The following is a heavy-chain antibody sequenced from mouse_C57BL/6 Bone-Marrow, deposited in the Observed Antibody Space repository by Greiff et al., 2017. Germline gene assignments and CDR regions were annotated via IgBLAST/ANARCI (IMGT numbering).Heavy chain of an antibody. Sequence: VQLKESGPELVKPGASVKISCKASGYSFTSYYIHWVKQRPGQGLEWIGWIYPGSGNTKYNEKFKGKATLTADTSSSTAYMQLSSLTSEDSAVYYCARGRLRSAWFAYWGQGTLVTVSA. D-gene: IGHD1-1*01. J-gene: IGHJ3*01. CDR1: GYSFTSYY. CDR3: ARGRLRSAWFAY. CDR2: IYPGSGNT. V-gene: IGHV1-66*01.